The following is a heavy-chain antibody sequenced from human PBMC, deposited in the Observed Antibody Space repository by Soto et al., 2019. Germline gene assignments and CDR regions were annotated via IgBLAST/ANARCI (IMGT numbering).Heavy chain of an antibody. Sequence: XGALSLSCAASGVTCRSNGMTWVWKAPGKGLERVSGIIGSGGERYYGDSGEGRCSISRDNSENTLFLQMHSLTAEGTAIYYCAKDTRNDSGSFDYGVQGRLVTSPQ. J-gene: IGHJ4*02. D-gene: IGHD1-26*01. V-gene: IGHV3-23*01. CDR2: IIGSGGER. CDR1: GVTCRSNG. CDR3: AKDTRNDSGSFDY.